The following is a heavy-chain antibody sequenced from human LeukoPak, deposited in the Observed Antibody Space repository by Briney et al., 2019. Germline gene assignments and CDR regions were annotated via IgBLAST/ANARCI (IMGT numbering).Heavy chain of an antibody. D-gene: IGHD2/OR15-2a*01. CDR2: IVGNGGGI. CDR3: AKDRIPDGKYSIDF. CDR1: GFTFSTYA. V-gene: IGHV3-23*01. Sequence: QAGGSLRLSCAASGFTFSTYAMNWVRQAPGKGLEWVSVIVGNGGGIHYADSVKGRFTISRDNAKNTLYLQMNSLRAEDSAVYYCAKDRIPDGKYSIDFWGQGTPVTVSS. J-gene: IGHJ4*02.